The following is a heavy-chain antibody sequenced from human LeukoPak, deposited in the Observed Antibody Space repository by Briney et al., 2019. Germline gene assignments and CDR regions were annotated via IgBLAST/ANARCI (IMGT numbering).Heavy chain of an antibody. Sequence: ASVKVSCKASGYTFTRYDINWVRQATGQGLEWMGWMNPNSGNAGYAQKFQGRVTMTRNTSISTAYMELSSLRSEDTAVYYCAVQGGNSATLIFDYWGQGTLVTVSS. CDR3: AVQGGNSATLIFDY. D-gene: IGHD4-23*01. J-gene: IGHJ4*02. V-gene: IGHV1-8*01. CDR1: GYTFTRYD. CDR2: MNPNSGNA.